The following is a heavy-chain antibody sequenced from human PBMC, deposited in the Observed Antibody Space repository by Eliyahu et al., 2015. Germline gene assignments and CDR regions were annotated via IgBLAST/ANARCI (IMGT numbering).Heavy chain of an antibody. V-gene: IGHV5-51*01. D-gene: IGHD3-10*01. CDR3: ARLRGYNYYGSGSYDAFDI. CDR2: IYPGDSDN. J-gene: IGHJ3*02. Sequence: EVQLVQSGAEVKKPGESLNLSCKGSGYSXMNYLDPRVRQMPGKGLEWMGIIYPGDSDNGYSPSFQGQVTMSADKSINTAYLQWSSLKASDTAMYYCARLRGYNYYGSGSYDAFDIWGQGTMVTVFS. CDR1: GYSXMNYL.